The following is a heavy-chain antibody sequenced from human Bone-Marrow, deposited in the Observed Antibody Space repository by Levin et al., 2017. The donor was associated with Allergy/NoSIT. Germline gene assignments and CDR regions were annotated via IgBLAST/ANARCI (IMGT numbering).Heavy chain of an antibody. J-gene: IGHJ6*02. D-gene: IGHD2-2*01. CDR3: AKDLSRKEPADLNDDYGMDV. CDR2: ISYDGSNK. V-gene: IGHV3-30*18. Sequence: GGSLRLSCAASGFTFSSYGMHWVRQAPGKGLEWVAVISYDGSNKYYADSVKGRFTISRDNSKNTLYLQMNSLRAEDTAVYYCAKDLSRKEPADLNDDYGMDVWGQGTTVTVSS. CDR1: GFTFSSYG.